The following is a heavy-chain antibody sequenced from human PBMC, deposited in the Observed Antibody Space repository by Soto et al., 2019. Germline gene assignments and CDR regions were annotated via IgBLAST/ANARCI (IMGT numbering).Heavy chain of an antibody. J-gene: IGHJ4*02. CDR3: ARDFSRGYDPYYFDY. CDR1: GFTFSSYG. Sequence: QVQLVESGGGVVQPGRSLRLSCAASGFTFSSYGMHWVRQAPGKGLEWVAVIWYDGSNKYYADSVKGRFTISRDNSKNTLYLQMNSLGAEDTAVYYCARDFSRGYDPYYFDYWGQGTLVTVSS. CDR2: IWYDGSNK. V-gene: IGHV3-33*01. D-gene: IGHD5-12*01.